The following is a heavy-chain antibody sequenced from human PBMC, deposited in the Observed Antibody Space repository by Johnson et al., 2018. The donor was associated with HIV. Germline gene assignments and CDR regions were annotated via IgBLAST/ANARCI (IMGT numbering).Heavy chain of an antibody. J-gene: IGHJ3*02. CDR2: ISYDGSNK. Sequence: QMQLVESGGGVVQPGRSLRLSCAASGFTFSSYAMHWVRQAPGKGLEWVAVISYDGSNKYYADSVKGRFTISRDSSKDTLYVQMNSLRGEDTAVYYCASDYYYDSRARLGAFDIWGQGTMVTVSS. D-gene: IGHD3-22*01. V-gene: IGHV3-30*04. CDR1: GFTFSSYA. CDR3: ASDYYYDSRARLGAFDI.